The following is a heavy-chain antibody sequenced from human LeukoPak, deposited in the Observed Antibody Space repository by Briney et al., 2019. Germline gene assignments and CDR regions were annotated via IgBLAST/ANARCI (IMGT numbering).Heavy chain of an antibody. CDR2: ISNRGYSK. CDR3: ARSKRTYDF. Sequence: GGSLRLSCAVSGFNFSDHYMTWIRQAPGRGLEWVSYISNRGYSKYYADSVKGRFTISRDNSNNSLYLQMNSLRAEDTAVYYCARSKRTYDFWGQGTLVSVS. J-gene: IGHJ4*02. CDR1: GFNFSDHY. V-gene: IGHV3-11*01.